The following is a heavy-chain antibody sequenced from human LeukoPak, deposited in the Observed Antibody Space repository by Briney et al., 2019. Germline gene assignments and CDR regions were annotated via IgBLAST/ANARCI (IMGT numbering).Heavy chain of an antibody. CDR2: ISSSSSMI. J-gene: IGHJ4*02. CDR3: ARDYGDLPARVPYFDY. V-gene: IGHV3-48*02. Sequence: GGSLRLSCAASGFTFSSYSMNWVRQAPGKGLEWVSYISSSSSMIYYADSVKGRFTISRDNAKNSQYLQMKSLRDEDTAIYYCARDYGDLPARVPYFDYWGQGTLVTVSS. D-gene: IGHD4-17*01. CDR1: GFTFSSYS.